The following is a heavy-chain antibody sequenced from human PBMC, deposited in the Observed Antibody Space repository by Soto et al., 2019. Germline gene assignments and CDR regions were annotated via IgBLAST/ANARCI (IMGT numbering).Heavy chain of an antibody. J-gene: IGHJ6*02. CDR2: IKSKTDGGTT. Sequence: EVQLVESGGGLVKPGGSLRLSCAASGFTFSNAWMSWVRQAPGKGLEWVGRIKSKTDGGTTDYAAPVKGRFTISRDDSKNTLYLQMNSLKTEDTAVYYCTTGGCSSTSCYSYYYYGMDVWGQGTTVTVSS. CDR3: TTGGCSSTSCYSYYYYGMDV. D-gene: IGHD2-2*01. V-gene: IGHV3-15*01. CDR1: GFTFSNAW.